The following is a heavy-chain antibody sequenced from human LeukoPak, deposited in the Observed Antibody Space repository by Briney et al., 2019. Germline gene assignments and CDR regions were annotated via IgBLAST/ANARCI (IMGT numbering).Heavy chain of an antibody. V-gene: IGHV4-61*02. CDR3: ARGFRRYYYGSGSYYINWFDP. D-gene: IGHD3-10*01. CDR2: ISSSGST. CDR1: GGSISSSSYY. Sequence: SETLSLTCTVSGGSISSSSYYWSWIRQPAGKGLEWIGRISSSGSTNYNPSLKSRVTISVDTSKNQFSLKLSSVTAADTAVYYCARGFRRYYYGSGSYYINWFDPWGQGTLVTVSS. J-gene: IGHJ5*02.